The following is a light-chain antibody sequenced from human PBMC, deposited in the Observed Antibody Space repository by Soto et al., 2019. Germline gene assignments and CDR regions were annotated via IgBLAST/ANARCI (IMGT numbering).Light chain of an antibody. J-gene: IGKJ5*01. CDR1: VSVRND. V-gene: IGKV3-11*01. Sequence: IVMTQSPDTLSLSPGQRATLSCRASVSVRNDLAWYQQKPGQAPRLLISDASNRATGIPARFSGSGSGTDFTLTISSLEPEDFAVYYCHQRQYWPPITFGQGTRLEIK. CDR2: DAS. CDR3: HQRQYWPPIT.